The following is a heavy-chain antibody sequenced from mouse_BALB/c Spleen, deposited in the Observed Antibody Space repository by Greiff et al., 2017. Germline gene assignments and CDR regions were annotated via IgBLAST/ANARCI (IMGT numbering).Heavy chain of an antibody. J-gene: IGHJ3*01. Sequence: EVQGVESGGGLVQPGGSRNLSCAASGFTFSSFGMHWVRQAPEKGLEWVAYISSGSSTIYYSDTVKGRFTISRDNPKNTQFLQMTSIRSEDTDMYYCAREGPVAYWGQGTLVTVSA. V-gene: IGHV5-17*02. CDR3: AREGPVAY. CDR2: ISSGSSTI. CDR1: GFTFSSFG.